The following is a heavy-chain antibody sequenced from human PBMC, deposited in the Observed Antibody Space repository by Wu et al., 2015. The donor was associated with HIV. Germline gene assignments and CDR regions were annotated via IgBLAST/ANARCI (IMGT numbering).Heavy chain of an antibody. J-gene: IGHJ3*02. CDR1: GGTFSNYG. D-gene: IGHD3-3*01. CDR3: VRVVPFNFWAI. V-gene: IGHV1-2*02. Sequence: QVHLEQSGAEVKKPGSSVKVSCKTSGGTFSNYGVSWVRQAPGQGLEWMGWMNPNSGGTKYAQNFQGRVTMTRDTSISTAYMELMRLTSDDTAVYYCVRVVPFNFWAIWGQGTMVTVSS. CDR2: MNPNSGGT.